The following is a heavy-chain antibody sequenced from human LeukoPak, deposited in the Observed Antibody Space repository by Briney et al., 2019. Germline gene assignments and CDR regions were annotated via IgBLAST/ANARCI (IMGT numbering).Heavy chain of an antibody. CDR3: ARGARVSHWFDP. CDR1: GGTFSSYA. D-gene: IGHD2-21*01. Sequence: SVKVSCKASGGTFSSYAISWVRQAPGQGLEWMGGIIPIFGTANYAQKFQGRVTITTDESTSTAYMELSSLRSEDTAVYYCARGARVSHWFDPWGQGTPVTVSS. J-gene: IGHJ5*02. V-gene: IGHV1-69*05. CDR2: IIPIFGTA.